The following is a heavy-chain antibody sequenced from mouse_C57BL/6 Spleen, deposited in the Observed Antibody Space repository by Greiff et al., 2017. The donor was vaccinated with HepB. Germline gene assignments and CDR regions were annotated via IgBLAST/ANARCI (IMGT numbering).Heavy chain of an antibody. CDR1: GFTFSSYT. CDR2: ISGGGGNT. V-gene: IGHV5-9*01. CDR3: ARHGVAVYWYFDV. D-gene: IGHD1-1*01. J-gene: IGHJ1*03. Sequence: EVQVVESGGGLVKPGGSLKLSCAASGFTFSSYTMSWVRQTPEKRLEWVATISGGGGNTYYPESVKGRLTLSRDNAKNTLYLQMSSLRSEDTALYYCARHGVAVYWYFDVWGRGTTVTVPS.